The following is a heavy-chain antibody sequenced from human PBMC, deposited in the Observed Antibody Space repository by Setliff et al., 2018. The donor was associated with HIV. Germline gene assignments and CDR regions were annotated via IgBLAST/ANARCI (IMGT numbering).Heavy chain of an antibody. CDR1: GGSISSSNW. CDR2: IYHSGSA. CDR3: ARLTTTYYYDSSAYYHPV. J-gene: IGHJ4*02. D-gene: IGHD3-22*01. Sequence: SETLSLTCAVSGGSISSSNWWSWVRQPPGKGLEWIGEIYHSGSANYNPSLKSRVIISIDKSKNKFSLKVSSVTAADTAVYYCARLTTTYYYDSSAYYHPVWGQGTLVTVSS. V-gene: IGHV4-4*02.